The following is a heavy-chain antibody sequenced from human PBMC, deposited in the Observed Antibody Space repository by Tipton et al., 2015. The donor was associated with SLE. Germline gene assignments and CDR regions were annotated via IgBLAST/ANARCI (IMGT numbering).Heavy chain of an antibody. CDR1: GHSISSGFY. Sequence: TLSLTCSVSGHSISSGFYWGWIRQPPGKGLEWIGYVYHSGSAYYNPSLKSRVTISVDKSKNQFSLKLTSVTAADTAVYYCARWIPLTGINVWGQGATVTVSS. J-gene: IGHJ6*02. V-gene: IGHV4-38-2*01. CDR3: ARWIPLTGINV. CDR2: VYHSGSA. D-gene: IGHD5-18*01.